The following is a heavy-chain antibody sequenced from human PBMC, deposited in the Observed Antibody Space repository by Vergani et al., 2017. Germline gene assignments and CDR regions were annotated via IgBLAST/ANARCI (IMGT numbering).Heavy chain of an antibody. V-gene: IGHV3-33*01. CDR1: GFTFNQYG. D-gene: IGHD1-14*01. CDR2: TWYDGNNK. CDR3: AGDLRLLYNRFYP. J-gene: IGHJ5*02. Sequence: QVQFVESGGGVVQPGRSLRLFCAASGFTFNQYGMHWVRPAPGKGREWVAVTWYDGNNKQYADSVKGRFTISRDNSKSTMYLQMNSLRDEDTGVYYCAGDLRLLYNRFYPWGQGTLVTVSS.